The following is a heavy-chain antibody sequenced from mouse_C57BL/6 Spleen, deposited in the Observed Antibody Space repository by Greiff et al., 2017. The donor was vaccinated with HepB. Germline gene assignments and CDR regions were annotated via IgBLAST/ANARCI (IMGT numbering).Heavy chain of an antibody. CDR2: INPSNGGT. J-gene: IGHJ1*03. CDR3: ARERGYYYGVGYFDV. V-gene: IGHV1-53*01. Sequence: VQLQQPGTELVKPGASVKLSCKASGYTFTSYWMHWVKQRPGQGLEWIGNINPSNGGTNYNEKFKSKATLNVDKSSSTAYMQLSSLTAEDAAVYYCARERGYYYGVGYFDVWGTGTTVTVSS. CDR1: GYTFTSYW. D-gene: IGHD1-1*01.